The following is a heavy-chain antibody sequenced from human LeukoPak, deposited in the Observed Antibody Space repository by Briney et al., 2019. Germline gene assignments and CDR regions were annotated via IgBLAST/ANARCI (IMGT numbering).Heavy chain of an antibody. Sequence: EASVKVSCKASGYTFTSYGISWVRQAPGQGLEWMGWISAYNRNTNYAQKLQGRVTMTTDTSTSTAYMELRSLRSDDTAVYYCARKAPYYYYYYMDVWGKGTTVTVSS. CDR1: GYTFTSYG. CDR2: ISAYNRNT. J-gene: IGHJ6*03. CDR3: ARKAPYYYYYYMDV. V-gene: IGHV1-18*01.